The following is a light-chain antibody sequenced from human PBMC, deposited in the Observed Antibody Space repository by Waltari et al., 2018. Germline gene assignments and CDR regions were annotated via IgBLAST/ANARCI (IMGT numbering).Light chain of an antibody. CDR2: VQN. V-gene: IGLV3-19*01. CDR3: NSRDSTGKLYV. J-gene: IGLJ1*01. CDR1: SLRNDY. Sequence: SSELTQDPAVSVALGQTVRVTCQGDSLRNDYASWYQKKPGQAPKLVIFVQNNRPAGIPARFSGSSSGNTASLIITGAQAEDEADYYCNSRDSTGKLYVFGAGTKVTVL.